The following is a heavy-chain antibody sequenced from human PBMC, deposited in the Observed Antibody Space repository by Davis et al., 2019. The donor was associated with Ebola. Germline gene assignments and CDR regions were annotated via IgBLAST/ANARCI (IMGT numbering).Heavy chain of an antibody. V-gene: IGHV4-39*07. Sequence: SETLSLTCTVSGGSISSSSYYWGWIRQPPGKGLEWIGSIYYSGSTYYNPSLKSRVTISVDTSKNQFSLKLSSVTAADTAVYYCARGVAGYYYDSSGYYRDDAFDIWGQGTMVTVSS. CDR2: IYYSGST. J-gene: IGHJ3*02. CDR3: ARGVAGYYYDSSGYYRDDAFDI. D-gene: IGHD3-22*01. CDR1: GGSISSSSYY.